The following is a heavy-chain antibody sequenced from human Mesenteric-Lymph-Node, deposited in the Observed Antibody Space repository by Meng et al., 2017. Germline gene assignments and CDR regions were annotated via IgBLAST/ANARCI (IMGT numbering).Heavy chain of an antibody. D-gene: IGHD6-19*01. Sequence: GESLKISCAASGFTFTSYWMNWVRQAPGKGLEWVSGINWNGGSTGYADSVKGRFTISRDNAKNSLYLQMNSLRPEDTAFYYCAKDHGQWQALDPDYWGQGTLVTVSS. CDR3: AKDHGQWQALDPDY. J-gene: IGHJ4*02. CDR2: INWNGGST. CDR1: GFTFTSYW. V-gene: IGHV3-20*04.